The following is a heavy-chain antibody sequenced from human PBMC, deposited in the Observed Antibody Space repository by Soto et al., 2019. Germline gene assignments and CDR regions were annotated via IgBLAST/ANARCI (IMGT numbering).Heavy chain of an antibody. D-gene: IGHD2-15*01. V-gene: IGHV3-15*01. J-gene: IGHJ6*02. CDR2: IKSKTDGGTT. Sequence: GSLRLSCAASGFTFSNAWMSWVRQAPGKGLEWVGRIKSKTDGGTTDYAAPVKGRFTISRDDSKNTLYLQMNSLKTEDTAVYYCTTDPWGAYSKMVYYYYGMAVCGQGTPVTVSS. CDR3: TTDPWGAYSKMVYYYYGMAV. CDR1: GFTFSNAW.